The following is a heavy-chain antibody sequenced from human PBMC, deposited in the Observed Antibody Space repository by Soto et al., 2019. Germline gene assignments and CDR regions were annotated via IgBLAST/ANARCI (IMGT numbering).Heavy chain of an antibody. CDR3: AKDLGYCTNGVCSVFDY. CDR2: ISWNSGSI. CDR1: GFTFDDYA. D-gene: IGHD2-8*01. J-gene: IGHJ4*02. V-gene: IGHV3-9*01. Sequence: PGGSLRLSCAASGFTFDDYAMHWVRQAPGKGLEWVSGISWNSGSIGYADSVKGRFTISRDNAKNSLYLQMNSLRAEDTALYYCAKDLGYCTNGVCSVFDYWGQGTLVTVSS.